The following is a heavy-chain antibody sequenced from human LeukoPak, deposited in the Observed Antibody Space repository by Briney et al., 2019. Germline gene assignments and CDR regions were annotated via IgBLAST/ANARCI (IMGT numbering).Heavy chain of an antibody. CDR2: ISSSTSYM. V-gene: IGHV3-21*01. J-gene: IGHJ6*04. Sequence: GGSLRLSCGASGFPFSSYNMNWVRQAPGKGLEGVACISSSTSYMYYADSVKGRFTISRDSAKNSLYLQMNSLRAEDTAVYYCAELGITMIGGVWGKGTTVTISS. CDR3: AELGITMIGGV. D-gene: IGHD3-10*02. CDR1: GFPFSSYN.